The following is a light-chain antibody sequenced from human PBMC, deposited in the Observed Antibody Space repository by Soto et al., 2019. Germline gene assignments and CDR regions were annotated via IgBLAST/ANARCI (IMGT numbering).Light chain of an antibody. Sequence: QSVLTQPPSVSAAPGQKVTISCSGSSSNIGNNYVSWYQQLPGTAPKLLIYDNSKRPSGIPDRFSGSKSGTSATLGITGLQTGDEADYFCATWDTSLSTGWVFGGGTKLTVL. J-gene: IGLJ3*02. CDR3: ATWDTSLSTGWV. CDR2: DNS. V-gene: IGLV1-51*01. CDR1: SSNIGNNY.